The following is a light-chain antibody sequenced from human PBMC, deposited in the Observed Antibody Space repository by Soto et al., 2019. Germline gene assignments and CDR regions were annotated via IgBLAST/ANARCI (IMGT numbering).Light chain of an antibody. CDR1: QSINTY. CDR2: DAS. J-gene: IGKJ5*01. V-gene: IGKV1-39*01. Sequence: TQMTQSQSSLSASVGERVTITCRASQSINTYLNWYQKKPGKAPNLLIYDASRLQSGVPSRFSGSGGGTDFTLSISRVQPEDFATYFCQQSYRDRITFGQGTRLEIK. CDR3: QQSYRDRIT.